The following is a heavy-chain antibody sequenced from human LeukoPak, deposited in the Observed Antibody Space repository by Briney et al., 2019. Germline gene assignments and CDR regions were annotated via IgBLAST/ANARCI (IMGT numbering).Heavy chain of an antibody. CDR3: ARGGSGSGYLYYLDH. Sequence: EASVKVSCKASGYTFIDYSIHWVRQAPGQGLEWMGRINANNGGTYYAQKFQGTVTMTRDTSITTAYMELSRLRSDDTAVYYCARGGSGSGYLYYLDHWGQGTMITLSS. CDR1: GYTFIDYS. D-gene: IGHD3-3*01. J-gene: IGHJ4*02. V-gene: IGHV1-2*06. CDR2: INANNGGT.